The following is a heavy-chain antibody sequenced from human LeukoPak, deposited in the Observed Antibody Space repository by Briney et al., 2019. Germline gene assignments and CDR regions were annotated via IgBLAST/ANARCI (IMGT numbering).Heavy chain of an antibody. J-gene: IGHJ4*02. D-gene: IGHD4-17*01. CDR3: ARYYGDYDHTPYYFDY. V-gene: IGHV4-59*01. CDR2: IYYSGST. Sequence: PSETLSLTCTVSGGSISNYYWSWIRQPPGKGLEWIGYIYYSGSTNYNPSLKSRVTISVDTSKNQFSLKLSSVTAADTAVYYCARYYGDYDHTPYYFDYWGQGTLVTVSS. CDR1: GGSISNYY.